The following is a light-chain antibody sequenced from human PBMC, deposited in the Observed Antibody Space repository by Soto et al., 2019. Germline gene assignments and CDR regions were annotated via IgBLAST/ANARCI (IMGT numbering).Light chain of an antibody. CDR2: STS. CDR3: LLYYGGAS. CDR1: TGAVNSGYY. Sequence: QAVVTQEPSLTVSPGGTVTLTCASSTGAVNSGYYPNWFQQKPGQAPRPLIYSTSNKHSWTPARFSGSLLGGKAALTLSGVQPEDEAEYYCLLYYGGASFGGGTKLTVL. J-gene: IGLJ2*01. V-gene: IGLV7-43*01.